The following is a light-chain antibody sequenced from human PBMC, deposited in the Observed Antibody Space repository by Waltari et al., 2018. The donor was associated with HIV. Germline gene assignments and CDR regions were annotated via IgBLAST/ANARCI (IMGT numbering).Light chain of an antibody. CDR1: NLYVGNSNL. Sequence: QSPLTQRASVSGNPCQSVTITCTGTNLYVGNSNLVSRYQHHTRKAPKLLIYAVSNLPSGVSSRFSGSKSGYWASLTISGLLAQDESYYFCLTYVSNSGTWKFCGGTSLT. CDR2: AVS. V-gene: IGLV2-23*02. CDR3: LTYVSNSGTWK. J-gene: IGLJ3*02.